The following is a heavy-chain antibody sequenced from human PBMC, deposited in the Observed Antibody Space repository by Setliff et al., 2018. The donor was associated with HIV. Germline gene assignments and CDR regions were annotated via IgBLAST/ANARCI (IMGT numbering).Heavy chain of an antibody. CDR3: ARYFYASSSSAIDA. CDR1: GGSFSDYY. Sequence: LSLTCAVYGGSFSDYYMSWIRQAPGKGLEWVSYISSSGSTIYYADSVKGRFTISRDNAKNSLYLQMNSLRAEDTAVYYCARYFYASSSSAIDAWGQGMPVTVSS. CDR2: ISSSGSTI. D-gene: IGHD3-16*01. V-gene: IGHV3-11*04. J-gene: IGHJ5*02.